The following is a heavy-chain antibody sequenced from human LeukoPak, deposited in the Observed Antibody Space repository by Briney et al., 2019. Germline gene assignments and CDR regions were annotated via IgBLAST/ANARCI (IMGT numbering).Heavy chain of an antibody. CDR1: GGTFSSYA. D-gene: IGHD3-10*01. CDR2: IIPIFGTA. CDR3: AKEGDYYGSGSHRDAFDM. Sequence: ASVKVSCKASGGTFSSYAISWVRQTPGQGLEWMGGIIPIFGTANYAQKFQGRVTITADKSTSTAYMELSSLRPEDTALYYCAKEGDYYGSGSHRDAFDMWGQGTMVTVSS. V-gene: IGHV1-69*06. J-gene: IGHJ3*02.